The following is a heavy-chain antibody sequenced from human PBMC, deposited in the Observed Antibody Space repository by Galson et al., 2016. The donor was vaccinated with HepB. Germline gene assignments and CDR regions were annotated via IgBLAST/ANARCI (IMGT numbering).Heavy chain of an antibody. V-gene: IGHV3-48*04. CDR1: GFTFSDYP. CDR2: ISSSSRTI. J-gene: IGHJ4*02. CDR3: ARGARPGPDY. Sequence: SLRLSCAASGFTFSDYPMNWVRQAPGKGLEWLSYISSSSRTIYYADSLKGRFTISRDNPKNSLYLQMSSLRAGDTAVYYGARGARPGPDYWGQGTRVTVSS.